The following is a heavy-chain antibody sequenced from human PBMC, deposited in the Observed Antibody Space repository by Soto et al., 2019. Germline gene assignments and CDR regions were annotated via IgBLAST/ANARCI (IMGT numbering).Heavy chain of an antibody. J-gene: IGHJ6*02. CDR3: ARGFQLANYYYYGMDV. D-gene: IGHD1-1*01. Sequence: QVQLVESGGGVVQPGRSLRLSCAASGFTFSSYAMHWVRQAPGTGLEWVAVISYDGSNKYYADSVKGRFTISRDNSKNTLYLQMNSLRAEDTAVYYCARGFQLANYYYYGMDVWGQGTTVTVSS. V-gene: IGHV3-30-3*01. CDR2: ISYDGSNK. CDR1: GFTFSSYA.